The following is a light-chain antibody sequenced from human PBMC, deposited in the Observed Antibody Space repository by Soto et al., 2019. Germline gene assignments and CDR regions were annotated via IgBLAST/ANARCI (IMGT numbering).Light chain of an antibody. CDR2: YDD. CDR1: SSNIGNNA. CDR3: AAWDDSLNGVV. V-gene: IGLV1-36*01. J-gene: IGLJ2*01. Sequence: QSVLTQPPSVSEAPRQRVTISCSGSSSNIGNNAVNWYQLLPGKAPKLLIYYDDLLPSGVSDRFSGSKSGTSASLAISGLQSVDEADYYCAAWDDSLNGVVFGGGTKVTVL.